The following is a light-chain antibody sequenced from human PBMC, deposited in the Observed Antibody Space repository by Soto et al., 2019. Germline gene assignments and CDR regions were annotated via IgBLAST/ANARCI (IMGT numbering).Light chain of an antibody. CDR1: QNIRKY. J-gene: IGKJ1*01. V-gene: IGKV1-39*01. CDR2: AAS. Sequence: DIQITPSPSSLSASVGDRVTITCPASQNIRKYLSWYQQEPGKAPKLLIYAASSLQSGVPSRFSGSGSGTEFTLTVSSLQPEDFATYFCQQSFSTPSTWTFGPGTKVDIK. CDR3: QQSFSTPSTWT.